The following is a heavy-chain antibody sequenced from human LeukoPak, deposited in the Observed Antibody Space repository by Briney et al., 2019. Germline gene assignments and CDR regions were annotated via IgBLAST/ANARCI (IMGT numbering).Heavy chain of an antibody. CDR1: GFTFSSYG. V-gene: IGHV3-23*01. D-gene: IGHD3-10*01. CDR3: ANVPYYGSGTPFDH. J-gene: IGHJ4*02. Sequence: GGSLRLSCAASGFTFSSYGMHWVRQAPGKGLEWVSSISGTGGNTYYADSVKGRFTISRDNSKNTLYLQMNSLRAEDTAVYYCANVPYYGSGTPFDHWGQGTLVTVSS. CDR2: ISGTGGNT.